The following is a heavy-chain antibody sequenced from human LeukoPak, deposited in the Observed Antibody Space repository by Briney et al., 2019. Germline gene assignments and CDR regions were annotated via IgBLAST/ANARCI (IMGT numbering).Heavy chain of an antibody. J-gene: IGHJ4*02. CDR3: ARLGPASSGWPESFDY. V-gene: IGHV3-23*01. D-gene: IGHD6-19*01. Sequence: PGGSLRLSCAASGFTFSSYAMSWVRQAPGKGLEWVSGISGSGDNTYYADSVKGRFTISRDNAKNSLDLQMNSLRVEDTAVYYCARLGPASSGWPESFDYWGQGTLVTVSS. CDR2: ISGSGDNT. CDR1: GFTFSSYA.